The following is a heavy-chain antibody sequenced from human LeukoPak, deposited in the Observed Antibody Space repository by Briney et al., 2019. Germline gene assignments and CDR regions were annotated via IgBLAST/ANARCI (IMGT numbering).Heavy chain of an antibody. D-gene: IGHD3-10*01. CDR2: INYSGST. J-gene: IGHJ5*02. CDR1: GVSISSSAYY. V-gene: IGHV4-39*07. CDR3: ARGGYYGSGNDFRFDP. Sequence: SETLSLTCTVSGVSISSSAYYWGWIRQPPGKGLEWIGSINYSGSTNYNPSLKSRVTISVDTSKNQFSLKLSSVTAADTAVYYCARGGYYGSGNDFRFDPWGQGTLVTVSS.